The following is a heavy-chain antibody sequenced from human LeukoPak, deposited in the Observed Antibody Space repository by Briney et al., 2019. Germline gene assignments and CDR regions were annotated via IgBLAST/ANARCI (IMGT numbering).Heavy chain of an antibody. J-gene: IGHJ4*02. CDR3: AAGTSYYDFWSGYPNPFDY. Sequence: GASVKVSCKASGFTFTSSAVQWMRQARGQRLEWIGWIVVGSGNTNYAQKFQERVTITRDMSTSTAYMELSSLRSEDTAVYYCAAGTSYYDFWSGYPNPFDYWGQGTLVTVSS. V-gene: IGHV1-58*01. CDR2: IVVGSGNT. D-gene: IGHD3-3*01. CDR1: GFTFTSSA.